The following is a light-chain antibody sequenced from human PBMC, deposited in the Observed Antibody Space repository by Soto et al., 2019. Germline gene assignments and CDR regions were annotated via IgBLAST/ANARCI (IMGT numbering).Light chain of an antibody. V-gene: IGLV2-11*01. CDR3: CSYAGSYTHYV. Sequence: QSALTQPRSVSGSPGQSITISCTGTSSDVGSYNYVSWYRQHPGKAPKLMIYDVSKRPSGVPDRFSGSKSGNTASLTISGLQAEDEADYYCCSYAGSYTHYVFGTGTKLTVL. J-gene: IGLJ1*01. CDR1: SSDVGSYNY. CDR2: DVS.